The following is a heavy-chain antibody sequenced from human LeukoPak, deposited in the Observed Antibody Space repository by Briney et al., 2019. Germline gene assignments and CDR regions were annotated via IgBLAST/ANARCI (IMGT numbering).Heavy chain of an antibody. J-gene: IGHJ4*02. Sequence: PGGSLRLACAGSGFTFSSYSMNWVCQAPGKGLEWVALISFGGSNKYYADSVKGRFTISRDNSKNTLYLQMNSLRTEDTAVYYCAREWEGFDYWGQGTLVTVSS. CDR1: GFTFSSYS. D-gene: IGHD1-26*01. CDR3: AREWEGFDY. CDR2: ISFGGSNK. V-gene: IGHV3-30*03.